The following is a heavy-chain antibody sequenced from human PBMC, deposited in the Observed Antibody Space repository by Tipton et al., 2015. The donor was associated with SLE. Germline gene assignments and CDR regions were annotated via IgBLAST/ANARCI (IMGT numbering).Heavy chain of an antibody. CDR3: ARKRQGSSWYHWYFDL. D-gene: IGHD6-13*01. V-gene: IGHV4-34*01. J-gene: IGHJ2*01. CDR2: INHSGNT. CDR1: GASLSSFF. Sequence: TLSLTCTVSGASLSSFFWAWIRQPPGKGLEWIGEINHSGNTNFNPSLGSRVTVSVDTSNNQFSLRLSSVTAADTATYYCARKRQGSSWYHWYFDLWGRGTLVTVSS.